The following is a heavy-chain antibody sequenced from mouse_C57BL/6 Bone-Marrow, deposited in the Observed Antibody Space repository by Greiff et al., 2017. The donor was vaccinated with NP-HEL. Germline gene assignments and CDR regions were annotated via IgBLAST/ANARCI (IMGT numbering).Heavy chain of an antibody. V-gene: IGHV1-53*01. D-gene: IGHD2-3*01. CDR3: ARSYDGYYVRYAMDY. CDR2: INPSNGGT. J-gene: IGHJ4*01. CDR1: GYTFTSYW. Sequence: QVHVKQSGTELVKPGASVKLSCKASGYTFTSYWMHWVKQRPGQGLEWIGNINPSNGGTNYNEKFKSKATLTVDKSSSTAYMQLSILTSEASAVYYCARSYDGYYVRYAMDYWGQGTSVTVSS.